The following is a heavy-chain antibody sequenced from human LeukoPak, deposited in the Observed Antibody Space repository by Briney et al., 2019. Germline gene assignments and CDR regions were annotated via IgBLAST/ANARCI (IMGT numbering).Heavy chain of an antibody. V-gene: IGHV3-9*01. Sequence: EAGGSLRLSCAASGFTFDDYAMHWVRQAPGKGLEWVSGISWNSGSIGYADSVKGRFTISRDNAKNSLYLQMNSLRVEDTAFYYCAKDRFFYDSGSKANWGQGTLVTVSS. CDR1: GFTFDDYA. CDR3: AKDRFFYDSGSKAN. CDR2: ISWNSGSI. D-gene: IGHD3-22*01. J-gene: IGHJ4*02.